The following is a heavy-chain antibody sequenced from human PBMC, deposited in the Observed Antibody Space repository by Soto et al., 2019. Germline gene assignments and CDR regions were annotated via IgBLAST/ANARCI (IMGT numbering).Heavy chain of an antibody. Sequence: QLQLQESGPGLVKPSETLSLTCTVSGGSISSSSYYWGWIRQPPGKGLECIGNIYYDGNTYYNPSLKSRVTISVDTSKNQFSLKLSSVTAADTAVYYCARSSIAPRLFMYPFDYWGQGTLVTVSS. CDR2: IYYDGNT. CDR1: GGSISSSSYY. CDR3: ARSSIAPRLFMYPFDY. D-gene: IGHD6-6*01. V-gene: IGHV4-39*01. J-gene: IGHJ4*02.